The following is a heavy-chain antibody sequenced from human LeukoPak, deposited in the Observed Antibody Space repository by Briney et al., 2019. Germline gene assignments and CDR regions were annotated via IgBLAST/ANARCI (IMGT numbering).Heavy chain of an antibody. Sequence: GGSLRLSCAASGFTFSNYYMSWIRQTPGKGLDWLSYISGSGGDIHYADSVKGRFTVSRDNAENSLYLEMNSLRVEDTAMYYCVRDIRAVGITLYFDYWGQGILVTVTS. CDR1: GFTFSNYY. V-gene: IGHV3-11*01. CDR3: VRDIRAVGITLYFDY. CDR2: ISGSGGDI. D-gene: IGHD3-22*01. J-gene: IGHJ4*02.